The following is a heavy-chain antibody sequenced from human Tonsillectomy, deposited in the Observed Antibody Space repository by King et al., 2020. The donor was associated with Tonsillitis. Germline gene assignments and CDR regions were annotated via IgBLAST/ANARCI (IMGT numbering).Heavy chain of an antibody. CDR3: ARHREYYYDSKDAFDI. V-gene: IGHV4-39*01. D-gene: IGHD3-22*01. CDR1: GGSISSSSYY. J-gene: IGHJ3*02. Sequence: QLQESGPGLVKPSETLSLTCTVSGGSISSSSYYWGWIRQPPGKGLEWIGSIYYSGSTYYNPSLKSRVTISVDTSKNQFSLKLRSVTDADTAVYYCARHREYYYDSKDAFDIWGQGTMVTVSS. CDR2: IYYSGST.